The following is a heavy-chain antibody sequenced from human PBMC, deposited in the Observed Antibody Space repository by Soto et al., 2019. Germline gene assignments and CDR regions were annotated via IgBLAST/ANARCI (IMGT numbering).Heavy chain of an antibody. J-gene: IGHJ4*02. CDR3: ARVYDILRVYYFDY. CDR1: GYTFTSYD. CDR2: MNPNSGNT. D-gene: IGHD3-9*01. Sequence: ASVKVSCKASGYTFTSYDINWVRQATGQGLEWMGWMNPNSGNTGYAQKFQGRVTMTRNTSISTAYMELSRLRSDDTAVYYCARVYDILRVYYFDYWGQGTLVTVSS. V-gene: IGHV1-8*01.